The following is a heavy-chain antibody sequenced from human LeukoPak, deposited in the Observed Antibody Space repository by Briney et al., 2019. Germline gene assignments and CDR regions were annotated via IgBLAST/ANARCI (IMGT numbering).Heavy chain of an antibody. V-gene: IGHV3-21*01. J-gene: IGHJ3*02. D-gene: IGHD3-3*01. CDR3: ARDGDYDFWSGYYNDAFDI. CDR1: GFTLSSYS. CDR2: ISSSSSYI. Sequence: GGSLRLSCAASGFTLSSYSMNWVRQTPGKGLEWVSSISSSSSYIYYADSVKGRFAISRDNAKNSLYLQMNSLRAEDTAVYYCARDGDYDFWSGYYNDAFDIWGQGTMVTVSS.